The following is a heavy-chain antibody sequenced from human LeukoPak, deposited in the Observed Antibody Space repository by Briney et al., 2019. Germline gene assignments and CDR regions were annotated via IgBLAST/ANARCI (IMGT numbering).Heavy chain of an antibody. J-gene: IGHJ4*02. Sequence: PSETLSLTCVVYGGSFSGYYWSWIRQPPGKGLEWIGEINHSASTNYNPSLKSRVTISVDTSKNQFSLKLSSVTAADTAVYYCARTPYYYGSGSIYYWGQGTLVTVSS. D-gene: IGHD3-10*01. CDR3: ARTPYYYGSGSIYY. CDR1: GGSFSGYY. V-gene: IGHV4-34*01. CDR2: INHSAST.